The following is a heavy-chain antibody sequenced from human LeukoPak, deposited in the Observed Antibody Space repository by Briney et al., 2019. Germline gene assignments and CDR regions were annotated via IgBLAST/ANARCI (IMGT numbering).Heavy chain of an antibody. J-gene: IGHJ4*02. V-gene: IGHV1-8*03. CDR2: MNPNSGNT. D-gene: IGHD2-2*01. CDR1: GYTFTSYD. CDR3: ARVARCTSCFDVDY. Sequence: GASVKVSCKASGYTFTSYDINWVRQATGQGLEWMGWMNPNSGNTGYAQKFQGRVTITRNTSISTAYMELSSLRSEDTAVYYCARVARCTSCFDVDYWGQGTLVTVSS.